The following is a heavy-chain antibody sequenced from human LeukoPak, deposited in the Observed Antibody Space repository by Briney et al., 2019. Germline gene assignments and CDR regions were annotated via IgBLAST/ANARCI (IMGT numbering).Heavy chain of an antibody. CDR1: GGSFSGYY. J-gene: IGHJ6*03. CDR3: ARGVPVTPQYDYHYYMDV. V-gene: IGHV4-34*01. D-gene: IGHD4-17*01. CDR2: INHSGST. Sequence: SETLSLTCAVYGGSFSGYYWSWIRQPPGKGLEWIWEINHSGSTNYNPSLKSRVTISVDTSKNQFSLKLSSVTAADTAVYYCARGVPVTPQYDYHYYMDVWGKGTTVTVSS.